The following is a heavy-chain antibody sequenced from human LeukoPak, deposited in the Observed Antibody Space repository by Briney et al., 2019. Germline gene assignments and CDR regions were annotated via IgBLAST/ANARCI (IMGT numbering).Heavy chain of an antibody. V-gene: IGHV1-18*01. CDR3: ARAPQECTSTSCPLGY. CDR1: GYTFTSYG. D-gene: IGHD2-2*01. CDR2: ISAYSGNT. Sequence: ASVKVSCKASGYTFTSYGITWVRQAPGQGLEWVEWISAYSGNTNYAHQKLQGRVTLTRDTSTSTAYMELRSLRSDDTAVFYCARAPQECTSTSCPLGYWGQGTLVTVSS. J-gene: IGHJ4*02.